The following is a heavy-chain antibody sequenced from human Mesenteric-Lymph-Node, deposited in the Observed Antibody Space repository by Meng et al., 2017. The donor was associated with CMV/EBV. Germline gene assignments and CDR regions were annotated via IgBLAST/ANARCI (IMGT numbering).Heavy chain of an antibody. CDR1: GFTFSDVG. V-gene: IGHV3-73*01. J-gene: IGHJ4*02. CDR2: IRNRANSHAT. Sequence: SCSASGFTFSDVGLNWVRQASGRGLEWIGRIRNRANSHATAYVASVKGRFTISRDDSKNTMYLHMSSLKTDDTAVYYCSRGDSNGPLYWGPGTLVTVSS. CDR3: SRGDSNGPLY. D-gene: IGHD3-22*01.